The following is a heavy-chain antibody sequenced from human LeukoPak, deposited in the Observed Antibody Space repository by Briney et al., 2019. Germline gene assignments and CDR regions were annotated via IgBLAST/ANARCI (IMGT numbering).Heavy chain of an antibody. V-gene: IGHV3-20*04. CDR3: ARATITSSFYFDY. D-gene: IGHD2-2*01. CDR1: GFASDEHG. Sequence: GGSLRLSCTAPGFASDEHGMSGVPHGPGKGLGWVSGINWRGGSTGYADPLRGRFTISRDNAKNSLYLQMDSLRAEDTALYYCARATITSSFYFDYWGREPWSPSPQ. CDR2: INWRGGST. J-gene: IGHJ4*02.